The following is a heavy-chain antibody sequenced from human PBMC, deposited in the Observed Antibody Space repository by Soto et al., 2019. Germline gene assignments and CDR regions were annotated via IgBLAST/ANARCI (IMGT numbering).Heavy chain of an antibody. V-gene: IGHV4-31*03. CDR1: GGSISSGGYY. Sequence: PSETLSLTCTVSGGSISSGGYYWSWIRQHPGKGLEWIGYIYYSGSTYYNPSLKSRVTISVDTSKNQFSLKLSSVTAADTAVYYCARDRRGDGYLDYWGQGTLVTVSS. J-gene: IGHJ4*02. CDR3: ARDRRGDGYLDY. CDR2: IYYSGST.